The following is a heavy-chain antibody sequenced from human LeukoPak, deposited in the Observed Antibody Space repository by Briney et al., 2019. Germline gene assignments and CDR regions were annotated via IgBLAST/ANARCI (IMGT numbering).Heavy chain of an antibody. CDR2: IYHSGST. Sequence: SETLSLTCALSGYSLSSGYYWGSIRQPPGTGLEWIGSIYHSGSTYYNPSLKSRVTISVDTSKNQFSLKLSSVTAADTAVYYCAREVTDCSSTSCQQYFDYWGQGTLVTVSS. CDR1: GYSLSSGYY. CDR3: AREVTDCSSTSCQQYFDY. D-gene: IGHD2-2*01. J-gene: IGHJ4*02. V-gene: IGHV4-38-2*02.